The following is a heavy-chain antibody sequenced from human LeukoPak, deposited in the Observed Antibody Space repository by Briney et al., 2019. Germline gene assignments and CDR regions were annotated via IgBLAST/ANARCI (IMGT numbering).Heavy chain of an antibody. Sequence: PSETLSLTCAVSGYSISSGYYWAWIRPTPGKGLEWIGIIYYSGSTYYNPSLKSRLTISVDTSKNQFSLKLSSVTATDTAVYYCARRGYCSSTSCYEYWFDPWGQGTLVTVSS. J-gene: IGHJ5*02. CDR2: IYYSGST. V-gene: IGHV4-38-2*01. D-gene: IGHD2-2*01. CDR1: GYSISSGYY. CDR3: ARRGYCSSTSCYEYWFDP.